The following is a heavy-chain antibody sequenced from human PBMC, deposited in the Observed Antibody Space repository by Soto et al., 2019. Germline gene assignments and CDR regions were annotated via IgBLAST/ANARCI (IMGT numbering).Heavy chain of an antibody. CDR3: ARVQAWFGGLSPGMDV. J-gene: IGHJ6*02. V-gene: IGHV1-8*01. CDR1: GYTFTSYD. CDR2: MNPNSGNT. Sequence: GASVKVSCKASGYTFTSYDINWVRQATGQGLEWMGWMNPNSGNTGYAQKFQGRVTMTRNTSISTAYMELSSLRSEDTAVYYCARVQAWFGGLSPGMDVWGQGTTVTVS. D-gene: IGHD3-10*01.